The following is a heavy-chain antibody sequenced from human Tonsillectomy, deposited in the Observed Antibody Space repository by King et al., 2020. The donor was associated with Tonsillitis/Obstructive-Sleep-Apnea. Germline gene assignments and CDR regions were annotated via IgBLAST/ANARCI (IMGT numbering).Heavy chain of an antibody. CDR1: GGSFSGFY. CDR2: INHSGST. Sequence: VQLQQWGAGLLKPSETLSLTCAVYGGSFSGFYWSWIRQPPGKGLEWIGQINHSGSTNYNPSLKSRVTISADKSISTAYLQWSSLKASDTAMYYCARRCSSTSCYRADGMDVWGQGTTVTVSS. V-gene: IGHV4-34*01. CDR3: ARRCSSTSCYRADGMDV. D-gene: IGHD2-2*02. J-gene: IGHJ6*02.